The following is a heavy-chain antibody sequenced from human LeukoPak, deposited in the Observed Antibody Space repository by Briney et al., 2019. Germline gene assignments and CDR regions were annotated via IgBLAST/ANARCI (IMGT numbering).Heavy chain of an antibody. D-gene: IGHD1-26*01. J-gene: IGHJ4*02. Sequence: ALVKVSCKASGYMFTDYYIHWVRRAPGQGLEWMGWMNPNNGDTNYAQKFQGRVTMTRDTSISTAYMELSSLRSDDTAVYYCATPLKGVGGRDYWGQGTLVTVSS. V-gene: IGHV1-2*02. CDR3: ATPLKGVGGRDY. CDR2: MNPNNGDT. CDR1: GYMFTDYY.